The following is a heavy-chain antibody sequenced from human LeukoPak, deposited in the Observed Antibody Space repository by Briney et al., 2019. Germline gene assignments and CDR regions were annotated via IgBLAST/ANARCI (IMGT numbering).Heavy chain of an antibody. D-gene: IGHD3-10*01. Sequence: GRSLRLSCAASGFTFSSYGMHWVRQAPGKGLEGVAVISYDGSNKYYADSVKGRFTISRDNSKNTLYLQMNSLRAEDTAVYYCAKGITMGRGPEPNFDYWGQGTLVTVSS. J-gene: IGHJ4*02. CDR3: AKGITMGRGPEPNFDY. CDR1: GFTFSSYG. CDR2: ISYDGSNK. V-gene: IGHV3-30*18.